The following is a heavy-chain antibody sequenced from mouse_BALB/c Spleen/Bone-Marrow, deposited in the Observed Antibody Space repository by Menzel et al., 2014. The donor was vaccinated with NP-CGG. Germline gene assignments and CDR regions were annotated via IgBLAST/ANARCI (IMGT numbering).Heavy chain of an antibody. CDR1: GYTFTNYW. CDR2: IFPGIGTT. Sequence: QVQLQQSGAELVKPGASVKLSCKTSGYTFTNYWIQWVKQRPGQGLGWIGEIFPGIGTTYYNEKFKGKATLTIDTSSSTAYMQLSSLTSEDSAVYFCARGGNYGYWVQGTTLTVSS. J-gene: IGHJ2*01. D-gene: IGHD2-1*01. V-gene: IGHV1S132*01. CDR3: ARGGNYGY.